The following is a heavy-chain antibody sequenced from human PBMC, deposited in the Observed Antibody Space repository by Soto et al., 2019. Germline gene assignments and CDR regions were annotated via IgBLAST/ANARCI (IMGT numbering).Heavy chain of an antibody. V-gene: IGHV4-30-4*01. CDR1: GGSISSGDSY. D-gene: IGHD3-3*01. J-gene: IGHJ6*02. Sequence: QVQLQESGPGLVKPSQTLSLTCTVSGGSISSGDSYWSWIRQPPGKGLEWIGYISHSGSTYYNPSLKSRVTIAVDTSKNQISLKLNSVTAADTAVFFCARTSRPISTYYYGMDVWGQGTTVTVSS. CDR3: ARTSRPISTYYYGMDV. CDR2: ISHSGST.